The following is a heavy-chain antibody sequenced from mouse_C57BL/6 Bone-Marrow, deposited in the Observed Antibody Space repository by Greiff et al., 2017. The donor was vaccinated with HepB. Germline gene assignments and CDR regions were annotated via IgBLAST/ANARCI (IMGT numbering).Heavy chain of an antibody. CDR1: GCTFTSYW. D-gene: IGHD2-3*01. Sequence: VQLQQPGAELVKPGASVKLSCKASGCTFTSYWMQWVKQRPGQGLEWIGEIDPSDSYTNYNQKFKGKATLTVDTSSSTAYMQLSSLTSEDSAVYYCARGDDLAWFAYWGQGTLVTVSA. CDR2: IDPSDSYT. J-gene: IGHJ3*01. CDR3: ARGDDLAWFAY. V-gene: IGHV1-50*01.